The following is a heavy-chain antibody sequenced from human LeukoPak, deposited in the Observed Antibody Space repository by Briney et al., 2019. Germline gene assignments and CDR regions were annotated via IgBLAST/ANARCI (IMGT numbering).Heavy chain of an antibody. CDR3: AKMYSSSWYCYFDY. V-gene: IGHV3-23*01. CDR2: ISESGSST. D-gene: IGHD6-13*01. CDR1: GFTFSRNA. J-gene: IGHJ4*02. Sequence: PGGSLRLSCAASGFTFSRNAMSWVRQAPGKGLEWVSGISESGSSTYYADPVKGRFTISRDNSKNTLYLQMNSLRAEDTAVYYCAKMYSSSWYCYFDYWGQGTLVTVSS.